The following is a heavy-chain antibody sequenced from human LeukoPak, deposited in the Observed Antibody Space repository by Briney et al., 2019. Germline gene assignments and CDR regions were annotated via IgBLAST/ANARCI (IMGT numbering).Heavy chain of an antibody. CDR3: ARDSVDYGMDV. J-gene: IGHJ6*02. D-gene: IGHD3-10*01. Sequence: GGSLRLSCAASGFTVSSNYMNWVRQAPGKGLEWVSVIYSGGSTYYADSVKGRFTISRDNSKNTLYLQMNSLRAEDTAVYYCARDSVDYGMDVWGQGTTVTVSS. CDR2: IYSGGST. V-gene: IGHV3-53*01. CDR1: GFTVSSNY.